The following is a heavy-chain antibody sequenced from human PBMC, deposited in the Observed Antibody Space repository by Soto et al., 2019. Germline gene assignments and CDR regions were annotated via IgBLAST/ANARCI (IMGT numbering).Heavy chain of an antibody. V-gene: IGHV3-23*01. D-gene: IGHD2-21*01. CDR2: INESGDST. J-gene: IGHJ4*02. Sequence: EVQLLESGGGLVQPGGSLRLSCAASGLTFNNVAMGWVRQAPGKGLKYVSSINESGDSTFYADSVKGRFTISRDNSRSTLHLQMNSLRADDTAVYSCVKRNCGKCPWSSWGQGTMVTVSS. CDR3: VKRNCGKCPWSS. CDR1: GLTFNNVA.